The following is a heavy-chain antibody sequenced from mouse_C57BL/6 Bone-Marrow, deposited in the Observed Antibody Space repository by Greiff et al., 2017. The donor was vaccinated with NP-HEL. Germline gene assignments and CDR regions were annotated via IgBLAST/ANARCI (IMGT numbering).Heavy chain of an antibody. Sequence: VQLQQPGAELVKPGASVKLSCKASGYTFTSYWMHWVKQRPGKGLEWIGMIQPKNGSTNYNEKFKSKATLTVDNSSSTAYMQLSSLTSEDSAVYYCLRPFAYWGQGTLVTVSA. V-gene: IGHV1-64*01. CDR1: GYTFTSYW. D-gene: IGHD2-12*01. CDR3: LRPFAY. J-gene: IGHJ3*01. CDR2: IQPKNGST.